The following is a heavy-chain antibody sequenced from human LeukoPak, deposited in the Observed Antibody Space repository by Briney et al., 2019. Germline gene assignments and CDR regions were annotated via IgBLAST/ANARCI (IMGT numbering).Heavy chain of an antibody. V-gene: IGHV4-59*08. D-gene: IGHD5-12*01. CDR2: FYNSGST. CDR1: GGSIRSYY. J-gene: IGHJ4*02. Sequence: SETLSLTCTVTGGSIRSYYWSWIRQPPGKGLEWIGYFYNSGSTNYNPSLRSRVTISVDTSKNQLSLKLNSVTATDTAVYYCARHLRPGYSGYDSAFDYWGQGSLVIVSS. CDR3: ARHLRPGYSGYDSAFDY.